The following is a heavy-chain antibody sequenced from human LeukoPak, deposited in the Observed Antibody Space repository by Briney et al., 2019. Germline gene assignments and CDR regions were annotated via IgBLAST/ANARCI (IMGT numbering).Heavy chain of an antibody. Sequence: GGSLRLSCAASGFTFSSYAMSWVRQAPGKGLEWVANIKQDGSEKYYVDSVKGRFTISRDNAKNSLYLQMNSLRAEDTAVYYCARVGASDAFDIWGQGTMVTVSS. J-gene: IGHJ3*02. D-gene: IGHD1-26*01. CDR3: ARVGASDAFDI. CDR1: GFTFSSYA. V-gene: IGHV3-7*04. CDR2: IKQDGSEK.